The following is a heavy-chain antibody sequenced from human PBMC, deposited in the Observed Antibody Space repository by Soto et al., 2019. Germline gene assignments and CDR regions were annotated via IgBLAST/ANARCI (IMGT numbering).Heavy chain of an antibody. CDR3: ASPPTTGNYSYYGMDV. J-gene: IGHJ6*02. Sequence: QVQLVQSGAEVKKPGSSVKVSCKASGGTFSSYAISWVRQAPGQGLEWMGGIIPIFGTANYAQKFQGRVTITADEATSTADMELSSLRSEDTAVYYCASPPTTGNYSYYGMDVWGQGTTVTVSS. CDR1: GGTFSSYA. D-gene: IGHD4-17*01. V-gene: IGHV1-69*12. CDR2: IIPIFGTA.